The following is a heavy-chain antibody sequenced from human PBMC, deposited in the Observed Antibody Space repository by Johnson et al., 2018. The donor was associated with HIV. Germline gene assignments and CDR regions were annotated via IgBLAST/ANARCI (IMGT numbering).Heavy chain of an antibody. Sequence: EVQLVESGGGLVQPGGSLRLSCAASGFTFSSYAMSWVRQAPGKGLEWVGRIKSKTDGGTTDYAAPVKGRFTISRDDSKNTLYLQMNSLKTEDTAVYYCTTDLRVTTSLRAFDIWGQGTMVTVSS. J-gene: IGHJ3*02. D-gene: IGHD4-17*01. CDR3: TTDLRVTTSLRAFDI. V-gene: IGHV3-15*01. CDR1: GFTFSSYA. CDR2: IKSKTDGGTT.